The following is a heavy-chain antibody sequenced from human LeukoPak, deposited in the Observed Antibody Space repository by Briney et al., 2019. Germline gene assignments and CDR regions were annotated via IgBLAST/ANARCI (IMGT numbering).Heavy chain of an antibody. CDR2: IYHTGST. D-gene: IGHD3-10*01. CDR3: ARPGWIITSGIDY. Sequence: SETLSLTCGVSGYSISGGYYWAWIRQPPGKGLEWIGTIYHTGSTYYNPSLESRVTISVDTSKNEFSLNLNSVTAADTAVYYCARPGWIITSGIDYWGQGALVTVSS. V-gene: IGHV4-38-2*01. CDR1: GYSISGGYY. J-gene: IGHJ4*02.